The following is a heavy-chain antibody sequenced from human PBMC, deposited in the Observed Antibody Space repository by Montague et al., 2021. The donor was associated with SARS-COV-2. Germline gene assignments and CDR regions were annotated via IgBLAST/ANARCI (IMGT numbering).Heavy chain of an antibody. J-gene: IGHJ4*02. D-gene: IGHD6-13*01. Sequence: ETLSLTCTVSGGSINYYYWHWLRQSAGKGLEWIGRIYSSGNTNSNPSLESRVIMSVDSSQNRFSLKLNSVTAADTAVYYCARGDHPTTASWYFFDSWGQGALVTVSS. CDR1: GGSINYYY. CDR3: ARGDHPTTASWYFFDS. CDR2: IYSSGNT. V-gene: IGHV4-4*07.